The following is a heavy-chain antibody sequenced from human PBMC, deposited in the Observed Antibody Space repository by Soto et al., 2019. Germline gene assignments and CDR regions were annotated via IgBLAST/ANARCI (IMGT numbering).Heavy chain of an antibody. J-gene: IGHJ4*02. CDR1: GFTFSSYA. Sequence: EVQLLESGGGLVQPGGSLRLSCAASGFTFSSYAMSWVRQAPGKGLEWVSAISGSGGSTYYADSVKGRFTISRDNSKNPLYLQMNGLRAEDTAVYYCAKRDGQQWPQIHYFGYWGQGTLVTVSS. CDR2: ISGSGGST. D-gene: IGHD6-19*01. V-gene: IGHV3-23*01. CDR3: AKRDGQQWPQIHYFGY.